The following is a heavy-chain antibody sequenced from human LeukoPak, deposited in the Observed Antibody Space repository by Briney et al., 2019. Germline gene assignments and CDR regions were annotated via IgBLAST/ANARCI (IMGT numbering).Heavy chain of an antibody. V-gene: IGHV3-21*04. CDR2: ITSTGSYI. CDR3: AHHGGGTIRIAAFDI. Sequence: GGSLRLSCAASAFSFSDYNMNWVRQAPGKGLEWVSSITSTGSYIYYADSAKGRFTISRDNSKNTLYLQLNSLRAEDTAIYYCAHHGGGTIRIAAFDIWGQGTMVTVSS. J-gene: IGHJ3*02. D-gene: IGHD3-3*01. CDR1: AFSFSDYN.